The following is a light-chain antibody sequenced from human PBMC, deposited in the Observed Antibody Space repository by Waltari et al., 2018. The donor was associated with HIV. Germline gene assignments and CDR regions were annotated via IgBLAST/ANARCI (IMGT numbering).Light chain of an antibody. CDR3: QSYDSRQSGFWV. J-gene: IGLJ3*02. V-gene: IGLV1-40*01. CDR1: SPNIGAGYD. Sequence: QSVLTQPPSVSGAPGQRVTISCTGSSPNIGAGYDVHWYQQLPGTAPKLLIYGNTNRPSGVSCRFSGSKSGTSASLAITGLQAEDEADYYCQSYDSRQSGFWVFGGGTTLTVL. CDR2: GNT.